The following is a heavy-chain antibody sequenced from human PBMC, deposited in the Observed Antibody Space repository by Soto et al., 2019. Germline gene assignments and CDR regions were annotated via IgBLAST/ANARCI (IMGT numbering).Heavy chain of an antibody. D-gene: IGHD6-19*01. Sequence: PGESLKISCKASGYTFTSYGISWVRQAPGQGLEWMGWISAYNGNTNYAQKLQGRVTMTTDTSTSTAYMELRSLRSDDTAVYYCARDSSGWYTYYYGMDVWGQGTTVTVSS. CDR1: GYTFTSYG. CDR3: ARDSSGWYTYYYGMDV. CDR2: ISAYNGNT. V-gene: IGHV1-18*04. J-gene: IGHJ6*02.